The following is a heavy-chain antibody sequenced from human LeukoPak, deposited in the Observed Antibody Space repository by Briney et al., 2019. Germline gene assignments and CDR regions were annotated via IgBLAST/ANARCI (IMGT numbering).Heavy chain of an antibody. CDR1: GFTFSSFA. CDR3: ARDPGGHFDP. Sequence: GGSLRLSCAASGFTFSSFAMYWVRQAPGKGLEWVSYISSSGSTIYYADSVKGRFTISRDNAKNSLYLQMTSMRAEDTAVYYCARDPGGHFDPWGQGTLVTVSS. V-gene: IGHV3-48*04. D-gene: IGHD3-16*01. CDR2: ISSSGSTI. J-gene: IGHJ5*02.